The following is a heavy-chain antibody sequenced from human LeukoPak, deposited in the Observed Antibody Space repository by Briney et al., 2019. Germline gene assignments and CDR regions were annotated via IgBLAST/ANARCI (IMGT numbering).Heavy chain of an antibody. CDR2: IYYSGST. D-gene: IGHD5-18*01. V-gene: IGHV4-59*01. CDR3: ARTTEGGYTYGYFYYYYMDV. J-gene: IGHJ6*03. CDR1: GGSISSYY. Sequence: SETLSLTCTVSGGSISSYYWSWIRQPPGKGLEWIGYIYYSGSTNYNPSLKSRVTISVDTSKNQFSLKLSSVTAADTAVYYCARTTEGGYTYGYFYYYYMDVWGKGTTVTIS.